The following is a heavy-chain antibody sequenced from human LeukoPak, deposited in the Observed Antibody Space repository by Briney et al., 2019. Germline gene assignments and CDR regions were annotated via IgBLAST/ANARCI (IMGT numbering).Heavy chain of an antibody. V-gene: IGHV3-21*01. Sequence: PGGSLRLSCAASGFTFSSYAMNWVRQAPGKGPEWVSSISGSSSYIDYADSVKGRFTISRDNARNSLYLQMNSLRVEDTAVYYCARARFETTVTALIRKKNYYYYYMDVWGKGTTVTVSS. CDR3: ARARFETTVTALIRKKNYYYYYMDV. CDR1: GFTFSSYA. D-gene: IGHD4-17*01. J-gene: IGHJ6*03. CDR2: ISGSSSYI.